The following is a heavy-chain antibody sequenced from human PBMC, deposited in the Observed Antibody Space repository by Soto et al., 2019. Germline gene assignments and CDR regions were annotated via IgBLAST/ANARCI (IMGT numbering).Heavy chain of an antibody. J-gene: IGHJ4*02. D-gene: IGHD2-21*01. CDR3: ARVFGSIDY. CDR1: GYTFTSYD. CDR2: MNPNSGYT. Sequence: QVQLVQSGAEVKKPGASVKVSCKASGYTFTSYDINWVRQATGQGLEWMGWMNPNSGYTGHAQKFXXRXTXXRDSSKSTAYMELSSLRSEDTAVYYCARVFGSIDYWGQGTLVTVSS. V-gene: IGHV1-8*01.